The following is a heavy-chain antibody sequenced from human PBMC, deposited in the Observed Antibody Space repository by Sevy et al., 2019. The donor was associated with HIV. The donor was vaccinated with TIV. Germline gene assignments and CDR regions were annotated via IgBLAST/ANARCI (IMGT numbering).Heavy chain of an antibody. CDR2: INPYGNSV. CDR3: ARAPADYSTGWSAD. D-gene: IGHD6-19*01. V-gene: IGHV3-74*01. J-gene: IGHJ4*02. CDR1: GFTFSSYW. Sequence: GGSLRLSCAASGFTFSSYWMHWVRQAPGKGLVLVSRINPYGNSVTYADSVRGRFTISRDSAKNTLYLQMSSLRADDTAVYYCARAPADYSTGWSADWGQGTLVTVSS.